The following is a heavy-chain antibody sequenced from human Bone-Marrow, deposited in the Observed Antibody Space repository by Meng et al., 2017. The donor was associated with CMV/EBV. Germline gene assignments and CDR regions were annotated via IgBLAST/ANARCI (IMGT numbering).Heavy chain of an antibody. J-gene: IGHJ4*02. CDR2: IYPGDSDT. CDR1: GYSFTSYW. D-gene: IGHD4-17*01. CDR3: ARLHMTTVTTFDY. Sequence: KVSCKGSGYSFTSYWVGWVRQMPGKGLEWMGIIYPGDSDTRYSPSFQGQVTISADKSISTAYLQWSSLKASDTAMYYCARLHMTTVTTFDYWGQGTLVTVSS. V-gene: IGHV5-51*01.